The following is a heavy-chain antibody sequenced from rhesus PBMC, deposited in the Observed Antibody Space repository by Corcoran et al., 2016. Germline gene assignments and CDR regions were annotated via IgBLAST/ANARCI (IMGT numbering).Heavy chain of an antibody. Sequence: EVPLVESGGVLVQPGGSLRPSGAASGCSFRTYGMSGVRQAPGKVLEWVSSISSGSIYTYYPAAVKGRFIISRDDAKNSLSLQMNSLRAEDTAVYYCVSYPSGDFEFWGQGALVTVSS. CDR3: VSYPSGDFEF. CDR1: GCSFRTYG. J-gene: IGHJ1*01. CDR2: ISSGSIYT. V-gene: IGHV3S16*01.